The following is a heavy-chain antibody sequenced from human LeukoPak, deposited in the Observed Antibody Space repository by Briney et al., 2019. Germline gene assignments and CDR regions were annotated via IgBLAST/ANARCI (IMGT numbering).Heavy chain of an antibody. Sequence: GGSLRLSCAASGFTFSSYSMNWVRQAPGKGLEWVSYISSSSSTIYYADSVKGRFTISRDNAKNSLYLQMNSLRAEDTAVYYCARDPAGSGPYYYYYYMDVWGKGTTVTVSS. D-gene: IGHD3-10*01. V-gene: IGHV3-48*01. CDR1: GFTFSSYS. J-gene: IGHJ6*03. CDR3: ARDPAGSGPYYYYYYMDV. CDR2: ISSSSSTI.